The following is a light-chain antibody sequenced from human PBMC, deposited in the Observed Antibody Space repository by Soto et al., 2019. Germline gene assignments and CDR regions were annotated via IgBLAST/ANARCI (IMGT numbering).Light chain of an antibody. J-gene: IGLJ3*02. CDR2: EVS. CDR3: SSYTSSSTWL. Sequence: QSALTQPACVSGSPGQSITISCTGTSSDVGAYNYVSWYQQHPGKAPKLMIYEVSNRPSGVSNRFSGSKSANTASLTISGLQAGDEADYYCSSYTSSSTWLFGGGTKVTVL. V-gene: IGLV2-14*03. CDR1: SSDVGAYNY.